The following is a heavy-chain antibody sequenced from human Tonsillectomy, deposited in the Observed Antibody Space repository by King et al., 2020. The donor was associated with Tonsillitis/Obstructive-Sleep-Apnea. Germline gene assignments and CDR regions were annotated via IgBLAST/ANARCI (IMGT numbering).Heavy chain of an antibody. V-gene: IGHV4-39*01. D-gene: IGHD6-13*01. CDR1: GGSISSSSYY. CDR3: ARRWGAATRRNWFDP. Sequence: QLQESGPGLVKPSETLSLTCTVSGGSISSSSYYWGWIRQPPGKGLEWIGSIYYSGSTYYNPSLKSRVTISVDTSKNQFSLKLSSVTAADTAVYYCARRWGAATRRNWFDPWGQGTLVTVSS. CDR2: IYYSGST. J-gene: IGHJ5*02.